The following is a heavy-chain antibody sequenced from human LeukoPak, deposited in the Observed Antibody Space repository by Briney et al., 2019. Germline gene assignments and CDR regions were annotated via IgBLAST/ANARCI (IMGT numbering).Heavy chain of an antibody. V-gene: IGHV3-48*04. J-gene: IGHJ4*02. CDR3: AKGEYYDFWSGSPFDY. CDR1: GFTFSSYS. Sequence: GSLRLSCAASGFTFSSYSMNWVRQAPGKGLEWVSYISSSGSTIYYADSVKGRFTISRDNAKNSLYLQMNSLRAEDTAVYYCAKGEYYDFWSGSPFDYWGQGTLVTVSP. D-gene: IGHD3-3*01. CDR2: ISSSGSTI.